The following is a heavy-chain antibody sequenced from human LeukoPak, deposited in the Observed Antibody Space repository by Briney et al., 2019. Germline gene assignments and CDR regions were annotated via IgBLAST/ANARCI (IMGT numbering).Heavy chain of an antibody. CDR3: ARDATRGGDNDY. Sequence: GGSLRLSCGVSGFSIGNHGMHWIRQAPDKGLEWVAMISHDGGAKYYGDSVKGRLTISRDNSDNTLYLQMNSLRVEDTAVYYCARDATRGGDNDYWGQGTRVIVSS. CDR2: ISHDGGAK. D-gene: IGHD2-21*02. J-gene: IGHJ4*02. CDR1: GFSIGNHG. V-gene: IGHV3-30*03.